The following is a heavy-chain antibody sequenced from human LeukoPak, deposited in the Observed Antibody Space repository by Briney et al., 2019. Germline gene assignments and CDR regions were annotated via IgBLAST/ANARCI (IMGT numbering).Heavy chain of an antibody. V-gene: IGHV3-7*01. CDR3: ARDRTIFGVVTFDY. Sequence: PGGSLRLSCAASGFTFSSYWMSWLRQAPGKGLEGVANIKQDGSEKYYVDSVKGRFTISRDNAKNSLYLQMNSLRAEDTAVYYCARDRTIFGVVTFDYWGQGTLVTVSS. J-gene: IGHJ4*02. CDR1: GFTFSSYW. CDR2: IKQDGSEK. D-gene: IGHD3-3*01.